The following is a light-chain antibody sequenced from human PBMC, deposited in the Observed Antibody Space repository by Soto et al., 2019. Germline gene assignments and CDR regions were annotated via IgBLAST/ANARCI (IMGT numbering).Light chain of an antibody. CDR2: EVN. CDR1: GXDVGNYDL. Sequence: QSVLTQPASVSGSPGQSITISCAGSGXDVGNYDLLSWYQQMPGKAPKLIIFEVNRRPSGVSDRFSGSKSGNTASLTISGLQADDEADFFCCSYAGNGAWVFGGGTKVTVL. J-gene: IGLJ3*02. CDR3: CSYAGNGAWV. V-gene: IGLV2-23*02.